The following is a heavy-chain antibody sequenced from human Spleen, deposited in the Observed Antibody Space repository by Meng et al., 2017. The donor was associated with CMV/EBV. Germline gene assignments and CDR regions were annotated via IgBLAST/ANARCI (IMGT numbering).Heavy chain of an antibody. Sequence: GGSLRLSCAASGFTFSSYAMSWVRQAPGMGLEWVSAISGNGGNTFYADSVKGRFTISRDNSKNTLYLQMNSLRGDDTAIYYCVKISPHGGPSNWGRGTLVTVSS. CDR3: VKISPHGGPSN. CDR2: ISGNGGNT. D-gene: IGHD4-23*01. J-gene: IGHJ4*02. CDR1: GFTFSSYA. V-gene: IGHV3-23*01.